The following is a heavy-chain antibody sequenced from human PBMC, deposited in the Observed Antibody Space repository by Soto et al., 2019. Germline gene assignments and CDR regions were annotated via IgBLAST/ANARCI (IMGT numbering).Heavy chain of an antibody. V-gene: IGHV4-30-4*01. J-gene: IGHJ4*02. CDR1: GGSISSVYYY. CDR3: ARGPAGDKVDY. Sequence: QVQLQESGPGLVEPSQTLSLTCTVSGGSISSVYYYWSWIRQPPGKGLEWMGHIYDSGSTYSNPSVGSRASISVDTSKNQFSLKLTSVTDADTAVYYCARGPAGDKVDYWGQGTLVTVSS. D-gene: IGHD7-27*01. CDR2: IYDSGST.